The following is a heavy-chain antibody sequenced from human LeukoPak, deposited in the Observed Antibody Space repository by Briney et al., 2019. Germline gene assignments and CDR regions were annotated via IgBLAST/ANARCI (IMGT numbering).Heavy chain of an antibody. CDR2: VWYDGSNK. J-gene: IGHJ4*02. D-gene: IGHD3-10*01. CDR3: AREMTSSGSYLAVDY. CDR1: GFTFSSYG. V-gene: IGHV3-33*01. Sequence: PGGSLRLSCAASGFTFSSYGMHWVRQAPGKGLEWVAVVWYDGSNKYYADSVKGRFTISRDNSKNTLYLQMNSLRAEDTAVYYCAREMTSSGSYLAVDYWGQGTLVTVSS.